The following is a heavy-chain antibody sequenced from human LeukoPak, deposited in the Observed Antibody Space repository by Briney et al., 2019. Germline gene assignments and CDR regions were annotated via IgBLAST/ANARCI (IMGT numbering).Heavy chain of an antibody. D-gene: IGHD3-10*01. J-gene: IGHJ4*02. Sequence: GASVKVSCKASGYTFTDYYMHWVRQAPGQGLEWMGTINPSGGSTNYAQMFQGRVTMTRDTSTSTVYMELSSLTSEDTAFYHCARDRVYGSGRYYFFDYWGQGTLVTVSS. CDR3: ARDRVYGSGRYYFFDY. CDR2: INPSGGST. V-gene: IGHV1-46*01. CDR1: GYTFTDYY.